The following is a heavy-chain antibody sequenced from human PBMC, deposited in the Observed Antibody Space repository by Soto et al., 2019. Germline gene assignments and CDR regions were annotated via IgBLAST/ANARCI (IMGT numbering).Heavy chain of an antibody. CDR2: IIPIFGTA. CDR3: ARGADAVYYYYYGMDV. Sequence: SVKVSCKASGGTFSSYAISWVRQAPGQGLEWMGGIIPIFGTANYAQKFQGRVTITADESTSTAYMELSSLRSEDTAVYYCARGADAVYYYYYGMDVWGQGTTVTVS. D-gene: IGHD6-19*01. CDR1: GGTFSSYA. V-gene: IGHV1-69*13. J-gene: IGHJ6*02.